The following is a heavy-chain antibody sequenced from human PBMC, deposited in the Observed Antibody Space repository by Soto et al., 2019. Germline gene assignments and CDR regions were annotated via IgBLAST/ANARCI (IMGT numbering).Heavy chain of an antibody. Sequence: GGSLRLSCAASGFTFSSYAMHWVRQAPGKGLEWVAVISYDGSNKYYADSVKGRFTISRDNSKNTLYLQMNSLRAEDTAVYYCATYLIFGDLDYWGQGTLVTVSS. CDR1: GFTFSSYA. D-gene: IGHD2-15*01. CDR2: ISYDGSNK. J-gene: IGHJ4*02. V-gene: IGHV3-30-3*01. CDR3: ATYLIFGDLDY.